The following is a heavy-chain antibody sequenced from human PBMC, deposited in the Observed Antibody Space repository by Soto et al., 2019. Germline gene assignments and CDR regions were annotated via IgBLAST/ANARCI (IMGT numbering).Heavy chain of an antibody. CDR3: TRDWLIAAAGHYGMDV. V-gene: IGHV3-49*03. Sequence: GGSLRLSCTASGFTFGDYAMSWFRQAPGKGLEWVGFIRSKAYGGTTEYAASVKGRFTISRDDSKSIAYLQMNSLKTEDTAVYYCTRDWLIAAAGHYGMDVWGQGTTVTVSS. CDR2: IRSKAYGGTT. J-gene: IGHJ6*02. CDR1: GFTFGDYA. D-gene: IGHD6-13*01.